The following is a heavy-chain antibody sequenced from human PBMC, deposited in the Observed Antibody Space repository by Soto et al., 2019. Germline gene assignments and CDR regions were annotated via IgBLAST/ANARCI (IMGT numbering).Heavy chain of an antibody. J-gene: IGHJ4*02. D-gene: IGHD4-17*01. CDR2: INENGNEK. CDR1: GFTFTSYW. Sequence: GGSLRLSCAASGFTFTSYWMSWVRQAPGKGLEWVADINENGNEKYHVDSVKGRFTISRDNGKNSLYLQMNSLRVEDTAVYYCARDWLSYGDYDSAGLSFDSWGQGTLVTVSS. CDR3: ARDWLSYGDYDSAGLSFDS. V-gene: IGHV3-7*01.